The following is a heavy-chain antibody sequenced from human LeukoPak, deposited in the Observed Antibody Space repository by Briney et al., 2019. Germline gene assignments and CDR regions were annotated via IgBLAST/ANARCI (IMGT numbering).Heavy chain of an antibody. CDR2: INWNGGSS. CDR1: GFTFDDYG. D-gene: IGHD6-13*01. J-gene: IGHJ5*02. V-gene: IGHV3-20*01. CDR3: ARDRIAAAGEGNWFDP. Sequence: GGSLRLSCAASGFTFDDYGMSGVRHAPGKGPEGVSGINWNGGSSGYADSVKGRFTISRDNAKNSLYLQMNSLRAEDTALYHCARDRIAAAGEGNWFDPWGQGTLVTVSS.